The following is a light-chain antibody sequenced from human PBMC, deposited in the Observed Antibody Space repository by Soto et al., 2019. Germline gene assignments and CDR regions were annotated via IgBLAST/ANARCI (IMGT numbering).Light chain of an antibody. CDR2: KAS. J-gene: IGKJ1*01. CDR3: QHYNSYSEA. Sequence: EIHMTQSPSPLSGSVGDRVTITCRASQTISSWLAWYQQKPGKAPKLLIYKASTLKSGVPSRFSGSGSGTEFTLTISSLQPDDFATYYCQHYNSYSEAFGHGTKVDNK. CDR1: QTISSW. V-gene: IGKV1-5*03.